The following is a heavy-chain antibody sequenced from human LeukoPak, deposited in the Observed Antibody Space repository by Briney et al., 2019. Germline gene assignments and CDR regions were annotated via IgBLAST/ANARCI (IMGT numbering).Heavy chain of an antibody. CDR3: ARQTGSGLFILP. J-gene: IGHJ4*02. D-gene: IGHD3/OR15-3a*01. Sequence: PSQTLSLTCTVSGGSINSGTYWSWIRQPAGKGLEWIGRISTSGNTNYNPSLKSRVSMSVDTSKNQFSLMLSSVTAADTAVYHCARQTGSGLFILPGGQGTLVTVSS. V-gene: IGHV4-61*02. CDR2: ISTSGNT. CDR1: GGSINSGTY.